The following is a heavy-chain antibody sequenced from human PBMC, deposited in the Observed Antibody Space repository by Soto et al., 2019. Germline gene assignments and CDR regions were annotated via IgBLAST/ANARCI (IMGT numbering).Heavy chain of an antibody. Sequence: SETLSLTCTVSGGAINSTVYYWGRMRQPPGKGLEWIGSSNYGGPTYYSPSLQSRVTISLDTAKNHFSLNLRSVTAADTAVYYCARHGAYSTSVYYYYGMDVWGQGTTVTVSS. V-gene: IGHV4-39*01. CDR1: GGAINSTVYY. CDR3: ARHGAYSTSVYYYYGMDV. J-gene: IGHJ6*02. D-gene: IGHD6-13*01. CDR2: SNYGGPT.